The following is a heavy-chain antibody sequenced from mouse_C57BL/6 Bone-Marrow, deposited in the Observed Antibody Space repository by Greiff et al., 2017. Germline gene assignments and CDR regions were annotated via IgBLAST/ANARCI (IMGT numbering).Heavy chain of an antibody. CDR3: SAFDGNYFDF. CDR2: IDPAIGDT. J-gene: IGHJ2*01. CDR1: GFNIKDDY. Sequence: VQLQQSGAELVRPGASVKLSCTASGFNIKDDYIHWVKQRPEHGLEWIGWIDPAIGDTEYASKFQGKATITSDTSSNTAYLQLSSLTSEDTAVYYCSAFDGNYFDFWGQGTPLTVAS. V-gene: IGHV14-4*01. D-gene: IGHD2-3*01.